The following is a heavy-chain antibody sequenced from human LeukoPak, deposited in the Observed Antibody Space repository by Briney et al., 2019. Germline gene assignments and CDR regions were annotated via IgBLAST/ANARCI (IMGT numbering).Heavy chain of an antibody. CDR1: GGSISSGSYY. CDR2: IYTSGST. J-gene: IGHJ3*02. V-gene: IGHV4-61*02. Sequence: PSETLSLTCTVSGGSISSGSYYWSWIRQPAGKGLEWIGRIYTSGSTNYNRSLKSRVTISVATSKNQFSLKLSSVTAADTAMYYCASYSGSDAFDIRGQGTMVTVSS. D-gene: IGHD1-26*01. CDR3: ASYSGSDAFDI.